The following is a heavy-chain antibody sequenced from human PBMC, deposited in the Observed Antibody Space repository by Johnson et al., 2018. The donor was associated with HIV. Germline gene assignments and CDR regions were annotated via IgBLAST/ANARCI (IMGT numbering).Heavy chain of an antibody. CDR1: RFTFSSYG. CDR2: IRYDGSEK. V-gene: IGHV3-30*02. J-gene: IGHJ3*02. D-gene: IGHD5-18*01. Sequence: HVQLVESGGGVVQPGGSLRLSCAASRFTFSSYGMHWVRQAPGKGLEWVTFIRYDGSEKYFADSVKGRFTISRDNSKNTLYLQMSSLKTEDTAMYYCTTDSRATTMITIEDAFDIWGQGTMVTVSS. CDR3: TTDSRATTMITIEDAFDI.